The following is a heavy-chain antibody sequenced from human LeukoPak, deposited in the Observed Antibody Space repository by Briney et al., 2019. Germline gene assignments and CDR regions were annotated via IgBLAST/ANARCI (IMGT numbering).Heavy chain of an antibody. CDR2: IYHSGST. D-gene: IGHD3-22*01. J-gene: IGHJ4*02. Sequence: SQTLSLTCAVSGGSISSGGYSWSWIRQPPGKGLEWIGYIYHSGSTYYNPSLKSRVTISVDRSKNQFSLKLSSVTAADTAVYYCAGLLRDSSGYYVFDYWGQGTLVTVSS. CDR3: AGLLRDSSGYYVFDY. V-gene: IGHV4-30-2*01. CDR1: GGSISSGGYS.